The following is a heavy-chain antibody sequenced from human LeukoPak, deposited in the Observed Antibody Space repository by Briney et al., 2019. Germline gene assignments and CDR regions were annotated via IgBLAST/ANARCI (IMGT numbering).Heavy chain of an antibody. CDR2: IIPIFGTA. Sequence: GASVKVSCKASGGTFSSYAISWVRQAPGQGLEWMGGIIPIFGTANYAQRFQGRVTITADESTSTAYMELSSLRSEDTAVYYCARLGPFYDSSSYGDYNWFDPWGQGTQVTVSS. CDR3: ARLGPFYDSSSYGDYNWFDP. CDR1: GGTFSSYA. J-gene: IGHJ5*02. D-gene: IGHD3-22*01. V-gene: IGHV1-69*13.